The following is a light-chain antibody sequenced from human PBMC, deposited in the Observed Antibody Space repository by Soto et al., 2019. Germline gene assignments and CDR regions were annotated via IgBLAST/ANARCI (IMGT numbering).Light chain of an antibody. CDR2: GAS. J-gene: IGKJ4*01. Sequence: EIVVTQSPAILSLSPGGRATLSCRASQNIISNLAWYQQKLGQAPRLLIYGASTRATGIPARFSGSGSGTEFTLNISSLQSEDFAVYYCQHYNNWLGTFGGGTKVEIK. CDR1: QNIISN. CDR3: QHYNNWLGT. V-gene: IGKV3-15*01.